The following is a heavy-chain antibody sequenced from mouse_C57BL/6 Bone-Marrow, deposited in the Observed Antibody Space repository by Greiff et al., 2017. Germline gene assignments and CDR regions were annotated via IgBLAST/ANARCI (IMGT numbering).Heavy chain of an antibody. J-gene: IGHJ2*01. Sequence: QVHVKQSGAELARPGASVKLSCKASGYTFTSYGISWVKQRTGQGLEWIGEIYPRSGNTYYNEKFKGKATLTADKSSSTAYMELRRLTSEDSAVYFCARDYDYLFDYWGQGTTLTVSS. CDR3: ARDYDYLFDY. CDR1: GYTFTSYG. D-gene: IGHD2-4*01. CDR2: IYPRSGNT. V-gene: IGHV1-81*01.